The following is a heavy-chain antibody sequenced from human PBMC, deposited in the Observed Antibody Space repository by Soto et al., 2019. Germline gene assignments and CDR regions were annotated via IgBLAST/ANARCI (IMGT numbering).Heavy chain of an antibody. CDR1: GGSISSGGYY. CDR3: ARASTTVTTLDY. CDR2: NYHSGTT. V-gene: IGHV4-31*03. J-gene: IGHJ4*02. Sequence: PSETLSLTCTVSGGSISSGGYYWSWIRQHPGKGLEWIGYNYHSGTTYYNPSLKSRVTISVDTSKNQFSLKLTSVTAADTAVYYCARASTTVTTLDYWGQGTLVTVSS. D-gene: IGHD4-17*01.